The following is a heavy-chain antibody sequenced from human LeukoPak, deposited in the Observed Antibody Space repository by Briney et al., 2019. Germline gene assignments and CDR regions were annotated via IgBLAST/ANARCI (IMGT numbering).Heavy chain of an antibody. CDR1: GLTFSTFG. CDR2: IQYDGDDK. J-gene: IGHJ4*02. CDR3: AKDLTDHGNFDY. Sequence: GGSLRLSCGASGLTFSTFGMHWVRQAPGKGLEWVAFIQYDGDDKFYADSVKGRFTISRDDAKNTLYLQMNSLRVEDTAVYYCAKDLTDHGNFDYWGQGTLVTVSS. D-gene: IGHD4-17*01. V-gene: IGHV3-30*02.